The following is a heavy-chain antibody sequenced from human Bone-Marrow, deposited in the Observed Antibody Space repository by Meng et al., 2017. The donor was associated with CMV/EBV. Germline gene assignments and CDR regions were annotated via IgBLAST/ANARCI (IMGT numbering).Heavy chain of an antibody. CDR1: GVTFSNYG. D-gene: IGHD2-2*01. V-gene: IGHV3-33*01. CDR3: ARDDCSSTSCYWSFSYYYYGMDV. J-gene: IGHJ6*02. CDR2: IWSDGSNT. Sequence: GESLKISCAASGVTFSNYGMHWVRQAPGKGLEWVAVIWSDGSNTYYAVSVKGRFTISRGNSKNTLYLHMNSLRAEDTAVYYCARDDCSSTSCYWSFSYYYYGMDVWGQGTTVTVSS.